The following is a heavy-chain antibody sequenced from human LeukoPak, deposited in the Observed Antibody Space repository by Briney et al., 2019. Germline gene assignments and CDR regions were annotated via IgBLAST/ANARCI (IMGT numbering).Heavy chain of an antibody. CDR1: GGTFSSYA. CDR3: ARGYYDILTGYRPPLWFDP. V-gene: IGHV1-69*13. Sequence: ASVKVSCKASGGTFSSYAISWVRQAPGQGLEWMGGIIPIFGTANCAQKFQGRVTITADESTSTAYMELSSLRSEDTAVYYCARGYYDILTGYRPPLWFDPWGQGTLVTVSS. CDR2: IIPIFGTA. D-gene: IGHD3-9*01. J-gene: IGHJ5*02.